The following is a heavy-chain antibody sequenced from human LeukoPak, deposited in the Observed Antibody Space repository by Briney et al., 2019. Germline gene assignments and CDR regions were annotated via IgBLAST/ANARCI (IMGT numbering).Heavy chain of an antibody. CDR1: GSTFTSYG. Sequence: ASGKLSCKASGSTFTSYGISRVRQAPGQGLERMGWISAYDGNTNYAQKLQGSVTMTTDTSTSTAYMELRSLRSADTAVYYCAISSITIFGVVTEPEYYYYYYYMDVWGKGTTVTVSS. CDR3: AISSITIFGVVTEPEYYYYYYYMDV. V-gene: IGHV1-18*04. D-gene: IGHD3-3*01. J-gene: IGHJ6*03. CDR2: ISAYDGNT.